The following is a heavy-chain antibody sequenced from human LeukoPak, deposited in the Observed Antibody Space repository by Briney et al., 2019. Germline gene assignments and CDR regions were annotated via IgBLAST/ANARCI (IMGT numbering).Heavy chain of an antibody. V-gene: IGHV3-30*02. CDR2: IRYDGSNK. Sequence: PGGSLRLSCAASGFTFSSYGMHWVRQAPGKGLEWVAFIRYDGSNKYYADSVKGRFTISRDNSKNTLYLQMNSLRAEDTAVYYCAKSLIKIPTEVGMFDYWGQGTLVTVSS. J-gene: IGHJ4*02. CDR1: GFTFSSYG. D-gene: IGHD2-2*01. CDR3: AKSLIKIPTEVGMFDY.